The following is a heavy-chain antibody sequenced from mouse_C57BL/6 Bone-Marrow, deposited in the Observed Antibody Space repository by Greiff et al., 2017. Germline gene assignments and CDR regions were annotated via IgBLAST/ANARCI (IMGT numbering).Heavy chain of an antibody. J-gene: IGHJ3*01. CDR2: ISLKSDNYAT. Sequence: EVKVVESGGGLVQPGGSMQLSCVASGFTFSNYWMNWVRQSPEKGLEWVAQISLKSDNYATNYAVSVTGRFTISRDYSKRSVYLQMNNLTAEDTGIDYCTEGPPWFADWGQGTLVTVSA. V-gene: IGHV6-3*01. CDR3: TEGPPWFAD. CDR1: GFTFSNYW.